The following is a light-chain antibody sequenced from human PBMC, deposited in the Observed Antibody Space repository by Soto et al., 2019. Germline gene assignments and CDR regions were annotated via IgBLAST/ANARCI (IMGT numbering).Light chain of an antibody. CDR2: GAS. CDR1: QSIRTN. V-gene: IGKV3-20*01. J-gene: IGKJ4*01. Sequence: EIVLTQSPATLSLSAGGTVTLSCRASQSIRTNVAWYQQIPGQPPRLIIYGASSRATGIPDRFGGSGSATDFTLTISRLEPEDFAVYYCQQYVSSLTFGGGTKVDIK. CDR3: QQYVSSLT.